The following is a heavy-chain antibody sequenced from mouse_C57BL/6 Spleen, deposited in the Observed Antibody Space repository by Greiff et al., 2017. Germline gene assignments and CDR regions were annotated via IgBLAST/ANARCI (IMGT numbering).Heavy chain of an antibody. V-gene: IGHV5-4*01. D-gene: IGHD1-1*01. CDR2: ISDGGSYT. CDR3: AREGSSYYFDY. CDR1: GFTFSSYA. J-gene: IGHJ2*01. Sequence: DVQLVESGGGLVKPGGSLKLSCAASGFTFSSYAMSWVRQTPEKRLEWVATISDGGSYTYYPDNVKGRFTISRDNAKNNLYLQMSHLKSEDTAMYYCAREGSSYYFDYWGQGTTLTVSS.